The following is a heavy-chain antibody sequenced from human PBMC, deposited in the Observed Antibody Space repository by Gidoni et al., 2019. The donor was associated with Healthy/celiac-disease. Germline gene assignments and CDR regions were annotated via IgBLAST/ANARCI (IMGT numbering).Heavy chain of an antibody. V-gene: IGHV3-48*01. Sequence: EVQLVESGGGLVQPGGSLRLSCAASGFTFSSYSMNWVRQAPGKGLGWVSYISSSSSTIDYADSVKGRFTISRDNAKNSLYLQMNSLRAEDTAVYYCARVPTGSSGYYLGVDYWGQGTLVTVSS. CDR3: ARVPTGSSGYYLGVDY. CDR1: GFTFSSYS. CDR2: ISSSSSTI. J-gene: IGHJ4*02. D-gene: IGHD3-22*01.